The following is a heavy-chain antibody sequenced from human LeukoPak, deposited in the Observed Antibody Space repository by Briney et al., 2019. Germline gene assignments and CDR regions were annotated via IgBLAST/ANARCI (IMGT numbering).Heavy chain of an antibody. CDR3: ASLRAAVAGTGIIG. Sequence: PAGGSLRLSCAASGFTLSSYWMHWVRQAPGKGLVWVSCINSDGGSTSYADSVKGRFTISRDNAKNTLYLQMNSLRAEDTAVYYCASLRAAVAGTGIIGWGQGTLVTVSS. CDR2: INSDGGST. J-gene: IGHJ4*02. D-gene: IGHD6-19*01. CDR1: GFTLSSYW. V-gene: IGHV3-74*01.